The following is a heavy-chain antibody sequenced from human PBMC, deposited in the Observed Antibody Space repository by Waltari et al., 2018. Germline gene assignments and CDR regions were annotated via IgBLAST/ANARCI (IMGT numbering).Heavy chain of an antibody. CDR2: IYHSGST. CDR3: ASSYCGGDCYSDPYYYFDY. CDR1: GYSLSSGYY. J-gene: IGHJ4*02. D-gene: IGHD2-21*01. Sequence: QVQLQESGPGLVKPSETLSLTCAVSGYSLSSGYYWGWIRQPPGKGLEWIGSIYHSGSTYYNPSLKSRVTISVDTSKNQFSLKLSSVTAADTAVYYCASSYCGGDCYSDPYYYFDYWGQGTLVTVSS. V-gene: IGHV4-38-2*01.